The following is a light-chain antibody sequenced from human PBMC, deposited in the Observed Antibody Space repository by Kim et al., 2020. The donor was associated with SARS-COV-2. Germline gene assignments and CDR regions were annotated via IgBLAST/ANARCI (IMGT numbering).Light chain of an antibody. CDR1: SSNIGDNP. CDR2: TNN. V-gene: IGLV1-44*01. J-gene: IGLJ1*01. Sequence: QSVLTQPPSASGTPGQRVTISCSGSSSNIGDNPVNWFQQLPGTAPKLLIYTNNQRPSGVPDRFSGSKSGTSASLAISGVQSEDVADYFCAAWDVSLNGLVFGTGTKVTVL. CDR3: AAWDVSLNGLV.